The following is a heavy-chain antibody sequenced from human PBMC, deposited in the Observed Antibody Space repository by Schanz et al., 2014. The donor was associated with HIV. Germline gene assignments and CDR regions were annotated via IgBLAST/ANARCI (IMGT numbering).Heavy chain of an antibody. CDR2: ISGSGGHT. CDR1: GFTFSRYN. CDR3: AKDTTAAGRGYFQH. V-gene: IGHV3-23*04. D-gene: IGHD6-13*01. J-gene: IGHJ1*01. Sequence: VQLVESGGGLVEPGGSLRLSCEASGFTFSRYNMNWVRQTPGKGLEWVSLISGSGGHTYYADSVKGRFTISRDNSKSTLYLQMNSLRAEDTAVYYCAKDTTAAGRGYFQHWGQGTLVTVSS.